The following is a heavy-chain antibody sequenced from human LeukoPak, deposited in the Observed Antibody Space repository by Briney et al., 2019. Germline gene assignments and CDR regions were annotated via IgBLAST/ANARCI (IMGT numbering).Heavy chain of an antibody. D-gene: IGHD3-3*01. CDR3: ARDTPPADFWSGYYTSYYYYMDV. CDR1: GYTFANSG. CDR2: ISPYNGNT. Sequence: ASVKVSCKASGYTFANSGISWVRQAPGQGLEWMGSISPYNGNTNYAQNLQGRVTMTADTSTSTAYMELRSLRSDDTAVYYCARDTPPADFWSGYYTSYYYYMDVWGKGTTVTVSS. J-gene: IGHJ6*03. V-gene: IGHV1-18*01.